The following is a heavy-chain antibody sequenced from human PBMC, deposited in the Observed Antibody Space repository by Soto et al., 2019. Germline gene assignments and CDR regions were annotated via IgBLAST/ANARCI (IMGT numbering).Heavy chain of an antibody. CDR1: GYSFTRNG. J-gene: IGHJ3*02. CDR2: ISTYNGNT. D-gene: IGHD6-13*01. Sequence: QVQLEQSGAEVKEPGASVKVSCKASGYSFTRNGITWVRQAPGQGLEWMVRISTYNGNTNYAPKLQGRVTMSEDTATTTAYMELRSMRSDDTAVYYCARAPGYSTARGAFDIWGQGTMVTVSS. V-gene: IGHV1-18*01. CDR3: ARAPGYSTARGAFDI.